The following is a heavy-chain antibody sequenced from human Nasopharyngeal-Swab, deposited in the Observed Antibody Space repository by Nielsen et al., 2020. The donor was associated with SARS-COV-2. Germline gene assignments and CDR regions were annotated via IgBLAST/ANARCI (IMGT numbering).Heavy chain of an antibody. CDR3: ARGSEYDFSTGYFDAFTF. D-gene: IGHD3-3*01. CDR2: IYQSGGT. V-gene: IGHV4-30-2*01. Sequence: SETLSLTCTVSGGSLTTGGYSWNWIRQPPGKGLEWIGNIYQSGGTYDNPSLKSRVTMSVDLSNNQFSLSLRSVTAADTAVYYCARGSEYDFSTGYFDAFTFWGQGIMVTVSS. CDR1: GGSLTTGGYS. J-gene: IGHJ3*01.